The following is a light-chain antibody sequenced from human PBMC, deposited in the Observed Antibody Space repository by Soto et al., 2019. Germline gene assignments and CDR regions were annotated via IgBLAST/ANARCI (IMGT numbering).Light chain of an antibody. CDR1: SSDVGSYNY. V-gene: IGLV2-14*03. J-gene: IGLJ2*01. Sequence: QSALTQPASMSGSPGQSITFSCTGTSSDVGSYNYVSWYQQHPGKAPKLMIYDVSNRPLGISNRFSGSKSGNTASLTISGLQAEDEADYYCSSYTRSSTLVFGGGTKLTVL. CDR3: SSYTRSSTLV. CDR2: DVS.